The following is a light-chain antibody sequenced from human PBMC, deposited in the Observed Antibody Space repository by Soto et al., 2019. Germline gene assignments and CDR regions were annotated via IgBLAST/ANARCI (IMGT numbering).Light chain of an antibody. V-gene: IGLV2-14*01. CDR1: SSDIGYYNY. CDR2: EVS. Sequence: QSALPQPASVSGSXXQSXXXXXTGTSSDIGYYNYVSWYQHHPGKAPKLIIYEVSNRPSGVSNRFSGSKSGNTASLIISGLQAEDEADYYCTSYTLTSTLHVFGTGTKVTVL. CDR3: TSYTLTSTLHV. J-gene: IGLJ1*01.